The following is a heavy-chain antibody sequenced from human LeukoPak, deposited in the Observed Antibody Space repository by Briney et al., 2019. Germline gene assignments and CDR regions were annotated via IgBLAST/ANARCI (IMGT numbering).Heavy chain of an antibody. CDR3: ASRPSVVVVAAYYFDY. V-gene: IGHV4-34*01. D-gene: IGHD2-15*01. CDR2: INHSGST. CDR1: GGSFSGYY. Sequence: PSETLSLTCAVYGGSFSGYYWSWIRQPPGKGLEWIGEINHSGSTNYNPSLKSRVTISVDTSKNQFSLKLSSVTAADTAVYYCASRPSVVVVAAYYFDYWGRGTLVTVSS. J-gene: IGHJ4*02.